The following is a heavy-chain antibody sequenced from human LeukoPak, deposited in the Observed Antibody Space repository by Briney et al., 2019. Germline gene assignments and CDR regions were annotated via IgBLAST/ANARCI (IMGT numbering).Heavy chain of an antibody. J-gene: IGHJ4*02. Sequence: SETLSLTCAVSGYSISSGYYWGWIRQPPGKGLEWIGSIYHSGSTYYNPSLKSRVTISVDTSKNQFSLKLSSVTAADTAVYYCVRDISGGVYGDYGWGQGTLVTVSS. CDR3: VRDISGGVYGDYG. V-gene: IGHV4-38-2*02. CDR2: IYHSGST. D-gene: IGHD4-17*01. CDR1: GYSISSGYY.